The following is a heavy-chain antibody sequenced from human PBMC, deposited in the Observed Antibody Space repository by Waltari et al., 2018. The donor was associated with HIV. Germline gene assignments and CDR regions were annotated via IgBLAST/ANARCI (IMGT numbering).Heavy chain of an antibody. D-gene: IGHD3-10*01. Sequence: QVQLQESGLGLVKPSETLSLSCNVSDDSITTSYWGWIRQAPGKGLEWIGHIYTGDTTAYNPSLKSRLTISLDTSKKQFSLRLSSVTGADTAVYYCARDGTGSGSGGWFDPWGQGTLVTVSS. V-gene: IGHV4-4*07. CDR2: IYTGDTT. CDR3: ARDGTGSGSGGWFDP. J-gene: IGHJ5*02. CDR1: DDSITTSY.